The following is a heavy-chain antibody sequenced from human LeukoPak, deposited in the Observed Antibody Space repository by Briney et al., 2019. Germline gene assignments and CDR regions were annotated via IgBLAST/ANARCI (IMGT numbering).Heavy chain of an antibody. CDR3: ARDQYYDFWSGYYPAWFDP. V-gene: IGHV4-4*07. CDR2: IYTSGST. CDR1: GGSISSYC. D-gene: IGHD3-3*01. J-gene: IGHJ5*02. Sequence: PSETLSLTCTVSGGSISSYCWSWIRQPAAKGLEWIGRIYTSGSTNYNPSLKSRVTMSVDTSRNQFSLKLSSVTAADTAVYYCARDQYYDFWSGYYPAWFDPWGQGTLVTVSS.